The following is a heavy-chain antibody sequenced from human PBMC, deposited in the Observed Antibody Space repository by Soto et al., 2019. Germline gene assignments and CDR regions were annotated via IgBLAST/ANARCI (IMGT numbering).Heavy chain of an antibody. J-gene: IGHJ1*01. Sequence: QVQLQESGPGLVKPSQTLSLTCTASGGSISSGGYYWSWMRQHPGKGLEWIGYIYYSGSTYYNPSLKSRVTISVDTSNNQFSLQLRSVTAADTAVYYCARRRGTGTSPQDCQPWGQGTLVTVSS. CDR1: GGSISSGGYY. CDR3: ARRRGTGTSPQDCQP. D-gene: IGHD3-16*01. CDR2: IYYSGST. V-gene: IGHV4-31*03.